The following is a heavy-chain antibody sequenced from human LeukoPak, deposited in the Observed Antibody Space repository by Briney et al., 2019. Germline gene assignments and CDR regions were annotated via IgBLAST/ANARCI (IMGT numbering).Heavy chain of an antibody. CDR1: GYTFTDYH. CDR2: INPNSGDT. CDR3: ARGDYYGSPKVVAA. V-gene: IGHV1-2*02. J-gene: IGHJ5*02. Sequence: ASVKVSCKASGYTFTDYHINWVRQAPGQGLEWIGWINPNSGDTNYAQKFQDRVTMTRDTSISTAYIELNFLRSDDTAVFYCARGDYYGSPKVVAAWGQGTLVTVSS. D-gene: IGHD3-10*01.